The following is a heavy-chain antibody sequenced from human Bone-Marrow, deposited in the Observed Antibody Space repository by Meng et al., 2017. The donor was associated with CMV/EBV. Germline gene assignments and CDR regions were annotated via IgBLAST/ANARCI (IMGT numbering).Heavy chain of an antibody. CDR3: AKGLGYCSSTSCYGRRRYYGMDV. Sequence: GGPLRLSCAASGFTFSSYGMHWVRQAPGKGLEWVAFIRYDGSNKYYADSVMGRFTISRDNSKNTLYLQMNNLRAEDTAVYYCAKGLGYCSSTSCYGRRRYYGMDVWGQGTTVTVSS. V-gene: IGHV3-30*02. J-gene: IGHJ6*02. D-gene: IGHD2-2*03. CDR1: GFTFSSYG. CDR2: IRYDGSNK.